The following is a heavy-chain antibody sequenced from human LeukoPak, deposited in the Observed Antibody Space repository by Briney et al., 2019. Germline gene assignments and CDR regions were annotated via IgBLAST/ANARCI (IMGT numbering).Heavy chain of an antibody. CDR2: ISYAGGST. CDR1: GFTFNSYA. CDR3: GKGAVAGTWGNNWFDP. D-gene: IGHD6-13*01. Sequence: GGSLRLSCAASGFTFNSYAMNWVRQAPGKGLEWVSVISYAGGSTYYADSVRGPITTSEDTTKTKLYLQINRLKAEAAAVYYCGKGAVAGTWGNNWFDPWAQGTLVTVSS. J-gene: IGHJ5*02. V-gene: IGHV3-23*01.